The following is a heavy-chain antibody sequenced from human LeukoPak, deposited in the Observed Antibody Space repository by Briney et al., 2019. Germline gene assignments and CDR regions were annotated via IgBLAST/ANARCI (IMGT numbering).Heavy chain of an antibody. J-gene: IGHJ6*03. CDR2: IYPGDSDT. CDR1: GNSFTSYW. V-gene: IGHV5-51*01. CDR3: ARLSDSNYAYYYYYYMDV. D-gene: IGHD4-11*01. Sequence: RGESLKISCRGSGNSFTSYWIGWVRQMPGKGLEWMGIIYPGDSDTRYSPSFQGQVTISADKSISTAYLQWSSLKASDTAMYYCARLSDSNYAYYYYYYMDVWGKGTTVTVSS.